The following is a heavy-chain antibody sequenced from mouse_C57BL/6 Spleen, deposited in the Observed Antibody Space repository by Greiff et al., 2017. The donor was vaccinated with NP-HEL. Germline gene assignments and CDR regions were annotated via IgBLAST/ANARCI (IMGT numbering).Heavy chain of an antibody. V-gene: IGHV1-4*01. J-gene: IGHJ2*01. CDR3: TRSLYCTRFDD. CDR1: GYTFTSYT. Sequence: VQLQQSGAELARPGASVKMSCKASGYTFTSYTMHWVNQRPGQGLEWIGYINPSSGYTTYNQKFKDKATLTADKSSSTPSMQLSSLTSEDSAFYYCTRSLYCTRFDDWGKGTTLTVSS. D-gene: IGHD2-1*01. CDR2: INPSSGYT.